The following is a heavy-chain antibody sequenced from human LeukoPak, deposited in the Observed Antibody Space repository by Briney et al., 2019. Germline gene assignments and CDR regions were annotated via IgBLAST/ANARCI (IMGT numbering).Heavy chain of an antibody. J-gene: IGHJ4*02. D-gene: IGHD3-9*01. CDR2: IKSKTDGGTT. V-gene: IGHV3-15*07. CDR1: GFTFSNAW. CDR3: AKPLTAQYYDILTGYYWSFDY. Sequence: GGSLRLSCAASGFTFSNAWMNWVRQAPGKGLEWVGRIKSKTDGGTTDYAAPVKGRFTISRDESENTLYLQMNSLKTEDTAVYYCAKPLTAQYYDILTGYYWSFDYWGQGTLVTVSS.